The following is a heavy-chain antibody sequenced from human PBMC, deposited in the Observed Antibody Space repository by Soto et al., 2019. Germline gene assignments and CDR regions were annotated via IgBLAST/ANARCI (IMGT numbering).Heavy chain of an antibody. D-gene: IGHD3-16*01. CDR2: IIPIFGTA. Sequence: QVQLVQSAAEVKKPGSSVKVSCKASGGTFSSYAISWVRQAPGQGLEWMGGIIPIFGTANYAQKFQGRVTITADESTSTAYMELSSLRSEDTAVYYCARGGRSGTFYYYYGMDVWGQGNTVTVSS. CDR1: GGTFSSYA. V-gene: IGHV1-69*12. J-gene: IGHJ6*02. CDR3: ARGGRSGTFYYYYGMDV.